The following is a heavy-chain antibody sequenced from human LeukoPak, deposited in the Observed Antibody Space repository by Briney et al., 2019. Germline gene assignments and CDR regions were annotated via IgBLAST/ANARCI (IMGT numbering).Heavy chain of an antibody. V-gene: IGHV1-69*06. J-gene: IGHJ4*02. D-gene: IGHD6-13*01. CDR3: ARGLDPSGIAAAGTWNYFDY. CDR2: IIPIFGTA. CDR1: GGTFSSYA. Sequence: GASVKVSCKASGGTFSSYAISWVRQAPGQGLEWMGGIIPIFGTANYAQKFQGRVTITADKSTSTAYMELSSLRSEDTAVYYCARGLDPSGIAAAGTWNYFDYWGQGTLVTVSS.